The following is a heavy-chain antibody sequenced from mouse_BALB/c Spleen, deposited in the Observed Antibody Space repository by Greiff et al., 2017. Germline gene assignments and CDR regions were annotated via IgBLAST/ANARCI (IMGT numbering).Heavy chain of an antibody. CDR2: ISSGGST. V-gene: IGHV5-6-5*01. Sequence: EVQLVESGGGLVKPGGSLKLSCAASGFTFSSYAMSWVRQTPEKRLEWVASISSGGSTYYPDSVKGRFTISRDNARNILYLQMSSLRSEDTAMYYCARVEKIPLMDYWGQGTSVTVSS. CDR1: GFTFSSYA. D-gene: IGHD5-1-1*01. J-gene: IGHJ4*01. CDR3: ARVEKIPLMDY.